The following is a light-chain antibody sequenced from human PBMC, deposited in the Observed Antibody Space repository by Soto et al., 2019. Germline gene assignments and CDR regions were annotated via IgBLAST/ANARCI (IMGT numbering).Light chain of an antibody. V-gene: IGKV1-39*01. Sequence: DIQMTQSPSSLSASVGDRVTITCRASQSISSYLNWYQQKPGKAPKLLIYAASSLQSGVPSRFTGSGFGTESTLTISSLQPDDFATYYCQQYKSYWTFGPGTKVDIK. CDR2: AAS. CDR3: QQYKSYWT. CDR1: QSISSY. J-gene: IGKJ1*01.